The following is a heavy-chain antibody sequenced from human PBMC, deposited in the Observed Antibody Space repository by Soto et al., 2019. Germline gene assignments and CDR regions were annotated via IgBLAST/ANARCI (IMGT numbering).Heavy chain of an antibody. V-gene: IGHV3-9*01. CDR1: GFTFENYA. Sequence: EVQLVESGGGLVQPGRSLRLPCAASGFTFENYAMHWVRQAPGNGLEWVSGISWHSGNIGYADSVRGRFTISRDNAKNSLYLQMISLRPEDTGLYYCAKDKLYSNHDHYFDYWGQGTLVTVSS. CDR2: ISWHSGNI. J-gene: IGHJ4*02. D-gene: IGHD4-4*01. CDR3: AKDKLYSNHDHYFDY.